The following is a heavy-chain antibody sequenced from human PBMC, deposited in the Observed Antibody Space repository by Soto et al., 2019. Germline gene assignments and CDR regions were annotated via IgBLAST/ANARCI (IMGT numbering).Heavy chain of an antibody. CDR3: ARDSPPTEPIVVVPAGP. J-gene: IGHJ5*02. D-gene: IGHD2-2*01. CDR1: GYTFTSYG. V-gene: IGHV1-18*01. CDR2: ISAYNGNT. Sequence: ASVKVSCKASGYTFTSYGISWVRQAPGQGLEWMGWISAYNGNTNYAQKLQGRVTMTTDTSTSTAYMELRSLRSDDTAVYYCARDSPPTEPIVVVPAGPWGQGTLVTVAS.